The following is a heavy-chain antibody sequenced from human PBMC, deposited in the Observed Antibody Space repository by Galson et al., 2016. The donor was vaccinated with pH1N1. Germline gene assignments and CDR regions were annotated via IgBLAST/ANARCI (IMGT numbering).Heavy chain of an antibody. CDR2: ISSSSSYI. CDR1: GFTFSSYS. D-gene: IGHD1-26*01. Sequence: SLRLSCAASGFTFSSYSMNWVRQAPGKGLEWVSCISSSSSYIYYADSVKGRFTISRDNAKNPLNLQMSSLRAEDTAVYYCARDHTREWEADAFDVWGQGTMVTVSS. CDR3: ARDHTREWEADAFDV. J-gene: IGHJ3*01. V-gene: IGHV3-21*01.